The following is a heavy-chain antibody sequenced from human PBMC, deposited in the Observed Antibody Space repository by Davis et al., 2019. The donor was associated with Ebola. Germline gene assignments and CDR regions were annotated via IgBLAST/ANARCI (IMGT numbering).Heavy chain of an antibody. Sequence: MPSETLSLTCTVSGGSISSYYWSWIRQPPGKGLEWIGEINHSGSTNYNPSLKSRVTISVDTSKNQFSLKLSSVTAADTAVYYCARDVWAYYFDYWGQGTLVTVSS. CDR1: GGSISSYY. CDR2: INHSGST. D-gene: IGHD2-8*01. V-gene: IGHV4-34*01. J-gene: IGHJ4*02. CDR3: ARDVWAYYFDY.